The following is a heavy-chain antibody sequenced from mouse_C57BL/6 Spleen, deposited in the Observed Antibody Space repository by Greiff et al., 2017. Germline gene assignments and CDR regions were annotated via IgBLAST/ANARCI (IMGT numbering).Heavy chain of an antibody. Sequence: VQLQQSGPELVKPGASVKFSCKASGYAFSSSWMNWVKQRPGKGLEWIGRIYPGDGDTNYAGKFKGKATLTADKSSSTAYMQLNSLTSEDSAVYFCARHYDYDGSYAKDDWGQGTSVTVA. V-gene: IGHV1-82*01. CDR1: GYAFSSSW. CDR3: ARHYDYDGSYAKDD. J-gene: IGHJ4*01. CDR2: IYPGDGDT. D-gene: IGHD2-4*01.